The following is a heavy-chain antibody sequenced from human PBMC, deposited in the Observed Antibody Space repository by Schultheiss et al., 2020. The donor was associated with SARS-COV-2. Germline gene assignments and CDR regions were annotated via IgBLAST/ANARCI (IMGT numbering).Heavy chain of an antibody. V-gene: IGHV4-34*01. D-gene: IGHD4-17*01. Sequence: SETLSLTCAVYGGSFSGFYWSWIRQPPGKGLEWIGEINHSGSTNYNPSLKSRVTISVDTSKNRISLKVNSMTAADTAVYYCARDRTLYGDYVPYYYGMDVWGQGTTVTVSS. CDR2: INHSGST. CDR3: ARDRTLYGDYVPYYYGMDV. CDR1: GGSFSGFY. J-gene: IGHJ6*02.